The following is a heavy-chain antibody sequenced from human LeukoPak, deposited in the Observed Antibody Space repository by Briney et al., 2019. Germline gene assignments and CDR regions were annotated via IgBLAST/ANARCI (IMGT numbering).Heavy chain of an antibody. D-gene: IGHD3-9*01. CDR2: ITASSTAI. Sequence: GGSLRLSCAASGFTFSSYTMNWVRQAPGKGLEWVSSITASSTAIYSADSVKGRFTISRDNAKNFLYLQMNSLRAEDTAVYYCARTYYDILTGYNPYFDYWGQGILVTVSS. V-gene: IGHV3-21*01. CDR1: GFTFSSYT. CDR3: ARTYYDILTGYNPYFDY. J-gene: IGHJ4*02.